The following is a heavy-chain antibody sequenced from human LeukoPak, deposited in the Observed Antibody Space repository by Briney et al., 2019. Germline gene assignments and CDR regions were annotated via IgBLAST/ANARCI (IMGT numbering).Heavy chain of an antibody. CDR1: GFTFSRYS. Sequence: GGSLRLSCAASGFTFSRYSMNWVRQAPGKGLEWVSSISSSSSYIYYADSVKGRFTISRDNAKNSLYLQMNSLRAEDTAVYYCARAQIVGHTIFGMVITPPTYYYYYMDVWGKGTTVTVSS. CDR2: ISSSSSYI. D-gene: IGHD3-3*01. V-gene: IGHV3-21*01. CDR3: ARAQIVGHTIFGMVITPPTYYYYYMDV. J-gene: IGHJ6*03.